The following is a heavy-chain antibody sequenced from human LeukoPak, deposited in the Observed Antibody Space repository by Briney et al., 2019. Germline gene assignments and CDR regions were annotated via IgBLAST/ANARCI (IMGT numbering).Heavy chain of an antibody. D-gene: IGHD6-13*01. CDR3: AKGGSSSWASSWYFDL. CDR1: GFTFSRHA. Sequence: GASLRLSCAGSGFTFSRHAMSWVRQAPGKGLYWVSGITGSSSTYYADSVKGRFTISRGNSKNTLYLQMDSLRAEDTALYYCAKGGSSSWASSWYFDLWGRGTLVTVSS. CDR2: ITGSSST. J-gene: IGHJ2*01. V-gene: IGHV3-23*01.